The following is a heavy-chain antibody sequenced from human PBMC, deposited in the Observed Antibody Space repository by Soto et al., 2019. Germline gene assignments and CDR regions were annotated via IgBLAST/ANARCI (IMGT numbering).Heavy chain of an antibody. V-gene: IGHV4-39*01. J-gene: IGHJ4*02. CDR3: ARHPSPYSYDNNGSFDH. D-gene: IGHD3-22*01. CDR1: GGSTSSGSYY. Sequence: PSETLSLTCSVSGGSTSSGSYYWGWVRQPPGKGLEWIGSIYYSGNTYYNPSLKSRVTISVDTPKDQFSLKLNSVTAADTAVYYCARHPSPYSYDNNGSFDHWGQGTLVTVSS. CDR2: IYYSGNT.